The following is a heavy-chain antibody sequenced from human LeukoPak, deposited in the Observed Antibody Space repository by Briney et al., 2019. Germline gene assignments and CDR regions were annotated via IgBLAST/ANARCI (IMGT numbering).Heavy chain of an antibody. CDR1: GFTFSSYS. Sequence: GGSLRLSCAASGFTFSSYSVNWVRQAPGKGLEWVSSISSSSSYIYYADSVKGRFTISRDNAKNSLYLQMNSLRAEDTAVYYCARDSPYYYDSSGYYPFDYWGQGTLVTVSS. CDR3: ARDSPYYYDSSGYYPFDY. D-gene: IGHD3-22*01. V-gene: IGHV3-21*01. CDR2: ISSSSSYI. J-gene: IGHJ4*01.